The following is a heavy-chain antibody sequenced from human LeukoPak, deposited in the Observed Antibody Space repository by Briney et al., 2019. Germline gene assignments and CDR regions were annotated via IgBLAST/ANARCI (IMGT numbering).Heavy chain of an antibody. CDR2: FDPEVGET. V-gene: IGHV1-24*01. J-gene: IGHJ1*01. CDR1: GYTLTELS. CDR3: ATDNGYRYFQH. Sequence: GASVKVSCKVSGYTLTELSLHWVRQAPGKGLEWMGGFDPEVGETIYAQKFQGRVTMTEDTSTDTAYMELSSLRSEDTAVYYCATDNGYRYFQHWGQGTLVTVSS. D-gene: IGHD5-24*01.